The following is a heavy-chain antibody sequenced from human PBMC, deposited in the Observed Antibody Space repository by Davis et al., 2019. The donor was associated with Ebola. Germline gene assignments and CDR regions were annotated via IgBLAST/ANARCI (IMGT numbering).Heavy chain of an antibody. CDR3: ARLSSSFGLNWFDP. CDR2: ICPGDSDT. V-gene: IGHV5-51*01. Sequence: GESLKISCKVSGYILTTYWIGWVRQMPGKGLEWMGIICPGDSDTRYSPSFQGQVTFSADKSISTAYLQWSSLKASDTAMYYCARLSSSFGLNWFDPWGQGTLVTVSS. J-gene: IGHJ5*02. CDR1: GYILTTYW. D-gene: IGHD2-2*01.